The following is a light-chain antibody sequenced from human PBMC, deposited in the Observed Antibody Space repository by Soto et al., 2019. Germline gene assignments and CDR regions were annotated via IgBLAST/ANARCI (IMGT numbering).Light chain of an antibody. V-gene: IGKV1-33*01. CDR3: QQYDNFPRAIN. CDR1: QDISNY. Sequence: DIQMTQSPSSLSASVGDRVTITCQASQDISNYLNWYQQKPGKAPKLLIYDASNLETGVPSRFSGSGSGTDFTFTISRLQPEDIATYYCQQYDNFPRAINFGQGTRLE. J-gene: IGKJ5*01. CDR2: DAS.